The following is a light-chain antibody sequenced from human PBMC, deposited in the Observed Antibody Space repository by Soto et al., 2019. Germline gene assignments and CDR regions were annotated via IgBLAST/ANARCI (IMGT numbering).Light chain of an antibody. J-gene: IGLJ2*01. CDR3: SSYTSSSTLV. V-gene: IGLV2-14*01. Sequence: QSALTQPASVSGSPGQSITISCTGTSSDVGGYNFVSWYQQHPGKAPKLMISDVRNRPSGVSNRFSGSKSGNTASLTISGLQPEDEADYYCSSYTSSSTLVFGGGTQLTVL. CDR1: SSDVGGYNF. CDR2: DVR.